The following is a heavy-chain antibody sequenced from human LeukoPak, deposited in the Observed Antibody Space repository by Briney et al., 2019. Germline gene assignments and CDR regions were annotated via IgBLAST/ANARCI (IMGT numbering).Heavy chain of an antibody. J-gene: IGHJ4*02. CDR3: AKDRSSMVRGVVTSGFDY. CDR2: ISWNSGNI. Sequence: GGSLRLSCAASGFNFDDYAMHWVRQAPGKGLEGVSGISWNSGNIDYADSVKGRFTISRDNAKNSLYLQMNSLRADDTALYYCAKDRSSMVRGVVTSGFDYWGQGTLVTVSS. D-gene: IGHD3-10*01. V-gene: IGHV3-9*01. CDR1: GFNFDDYA.